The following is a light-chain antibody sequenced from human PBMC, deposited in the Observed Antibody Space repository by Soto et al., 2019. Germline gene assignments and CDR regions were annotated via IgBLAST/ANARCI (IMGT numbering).Light chain of an antibody. CDR2: AAS. CDR3: QQSNSITWT. Sequence: DIQMTQSPSSLSASVGDRVTMTCRASQGISTYLNWYQQKPGKAPKVLIYAASSLQSGVPSRFSGSGSETDFTLTISSLQPEDFATYSCQQSNSITWTFGQGTKVDI. CDR1: QGISTY. J-gene: IGKJ1*01. V-gene: IGKV1-39*01.